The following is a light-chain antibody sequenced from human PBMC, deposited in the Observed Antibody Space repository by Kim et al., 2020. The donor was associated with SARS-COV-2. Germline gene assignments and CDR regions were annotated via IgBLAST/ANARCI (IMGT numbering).Light chain of an antibody. CDR2: EAS. Sequence: SPGDRATLSCRASQSVINNYLAWYQQKPGQAPRLLMYEASTRATDIPDSCSGSGSGTDFTLTISRLEPEDFAVYYCQQYGNSPWTFGQGTKVDIK. V-gene: IGKV3-20*01. CDR1: QSVINNY. CDR3: QQYGNSPWT. J-gene: IGKJ1*01.